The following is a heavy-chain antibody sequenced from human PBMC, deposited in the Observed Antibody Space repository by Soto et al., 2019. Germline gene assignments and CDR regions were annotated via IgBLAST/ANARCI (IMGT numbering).Heavy chain of an antibody. Sequence: ASGNVCCKASGYAFTCYYIQWVRQSLGERHEWMGWINPNSGGTNYAQKFQGRVTMTRDTSISTAYMELSRLRADDTAVYYCARHRKIAVAGTCYYGMDVWAQGTTVTASS. J-gene: IGHJ6*02. V-gene: IGHV1-2*02. CDR1: GYAFTCYY. CDR3: ARHRKIAVAGTCYYGMDV. D-gene: IGHD6-19*01. CDR2: INPNSGGT.